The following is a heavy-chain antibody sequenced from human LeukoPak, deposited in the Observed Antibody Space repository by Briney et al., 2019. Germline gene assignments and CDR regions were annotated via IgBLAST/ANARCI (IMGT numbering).Heavy chain of an antibody. V-gene: IGHV1-8*03. CDR1: GYTFTSYD. J-gene: IGHJ5*01. Sequence: ASVKVSCKASGYTFTSYDINWVRQATGQGLEWMGWMNPNSGNTGYAQKFQGRVTITRNTSISTAYMELSSLRSEDTAVYYCAREYGRGCSSTSCYTRGFDSWGQGTLVTVSS. D-gene: IGHD2-2*02. CDR2: MNPNSGNT. CDR3: AREYGRGCSSTSCYTRGFDS.